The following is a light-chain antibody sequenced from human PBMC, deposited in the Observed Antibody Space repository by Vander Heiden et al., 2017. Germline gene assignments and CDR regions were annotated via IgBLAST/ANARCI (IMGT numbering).Light chain of an antibody. CDR2: EVS. J-gene: IGLJ2*01. V-gene: IGLV2-8*01. CDR1: RSDVGGYDY. CDR3: SSYAGSNNVI. Sequence: QSALTQPPSASGSPGQSVTISCTGTRSDVGGYDYVSWYQQRPGKAPKLMIYEVSKRPSGVPDRFSGSKSGNTASLTVSGLQAEDEADYYCSSYAGSNNVIFGGGTKLTVL.